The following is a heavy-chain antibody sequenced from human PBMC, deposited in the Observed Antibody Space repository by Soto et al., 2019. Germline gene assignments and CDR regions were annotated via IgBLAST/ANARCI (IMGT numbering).Heavy chain of an antibody. Sequence: ASVKVSCKASGYTFTSYGISWVRQAPGQGLEWMGWISAYNGNTNYAQKLQGRVTMTTDTSTSTAYMELRSLRSDDTAVYYCARVREGATRPLDAFDIWGQGTMVTVSS. CDR2: ISAYNGNT. CDR1: GYTFTSYG. CDR3: ARVREGATRPLDAFDI. J-gene: IGHJ3*02. V-gene: IGHV1-18*01. D-gene: IGHD1-26*01.